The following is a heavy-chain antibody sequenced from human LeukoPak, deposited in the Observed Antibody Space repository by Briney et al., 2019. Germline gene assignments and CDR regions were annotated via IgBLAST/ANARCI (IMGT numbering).Heavy chain of an antibody. CDR3: ARISYDSSAYYDY. Sequence: GGSLRFSCAASGCTFSCYWRHWVRQAPGKGLVWVSRIDSDGNSTSDAYSVKGRFTISRDNAKNTLYLQMNSLRAEDTAVYYCARISYDSSAYYDYWGQGTLVTVSS. CDR1: GCTFSCYW. D-gene: IGHD3-22*01. CDR2: IDSDGNST. J-gene: IGHJ4*02. V-gene: IGHV3-74*01.